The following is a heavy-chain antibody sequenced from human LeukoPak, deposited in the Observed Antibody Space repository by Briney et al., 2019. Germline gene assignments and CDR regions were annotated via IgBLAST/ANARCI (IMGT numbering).Heavy chain of an antibody. CDR1: GFIFRNFA. Sequence: PGGSLRLSCVASGFIFRNFAMSWVRQAPGKGLEWVSAISSSGGGTYYADSVKGRFTITRDNSKNTLDPQMTSLRAEDSAAYYCAKDLRPIVVLSSYYYYGMDVWGQGTTVTVSS. J-gene: IGHJ6*02. CDR3: AKDLRPIVVLSSYYYYGMDV. D-gene: IGHD2/OR15-2a*01. V-gene: IGHV3-23*01. CDR2: ISSSGGGT.